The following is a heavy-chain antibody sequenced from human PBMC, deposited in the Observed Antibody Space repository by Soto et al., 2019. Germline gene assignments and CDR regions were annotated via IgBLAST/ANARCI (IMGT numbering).Heavy chain of an antibody. Sequence: QVQLVESGGGVVQPGRSLRLSCAASGFTFSSYGMHWVRQAPGKGLEWVAVIWYDGSNKYYADSVKGRFTISRDNSKNTLYLQMNSLRAEDTAVYYCARDPFTLYGKAAGYFQHWGQGTLVTVSS. CDR3: ARDPFTLYGKAAGYFQH. D-gene: IGHD3-10*01. CDR2: IWYDGSNK. J-gene: IGHJ1*01. CDR1: GFTFSSYG. V-gene: IGHV3-33*01.